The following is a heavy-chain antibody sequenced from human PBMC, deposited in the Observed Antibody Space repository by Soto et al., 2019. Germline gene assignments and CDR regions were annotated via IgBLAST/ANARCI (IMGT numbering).Heavy chain of an antibody. D-gene: IGHD3-22*01. V-gene: IGHV3-30*18. J-gene: IGHJ3*02. CDR3: AKAGSIVVADSAFDI. Sequence: PGGSLRLSCAASGFTFSSYGMHWVRQAPGKGLEWVAVISYDGSNKYYADSVKGRFTISRDNSKNTLYLQMNSLRAEDTAVYYCAKAGSIVVADSAFDIWGQGTMVTVSS. CDR2: ISYDGSNK. CDR1: GFTFSSYG.